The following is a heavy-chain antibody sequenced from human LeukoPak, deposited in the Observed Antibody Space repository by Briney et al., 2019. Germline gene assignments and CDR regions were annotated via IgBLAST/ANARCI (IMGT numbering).Heavy chain of an antibody. CDR3: ARALYNHGWFPDYFDS. J-gene: IGHJ4*02. V-gene: IGHV3-7*01. CDR2: IKTDGYDK. CDR1: GFTFSNYW. D-gene: IGHD1-14*01. Sequence: GGSLRLSCAASGFTFSNYWMGRVRQAPGKGLEWVANIKTDGYDKYYADSLKGRFTISRDNAKSSLYLQMDSLRAEDTAVYYCARALYNHGWFPDYFDSWGQGTLVTVSS.